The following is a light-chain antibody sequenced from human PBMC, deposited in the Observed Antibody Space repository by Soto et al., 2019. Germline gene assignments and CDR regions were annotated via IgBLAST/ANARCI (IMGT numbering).Light chain of an antibody. V-gene: IGKV1-27*01. CDR3: QMYSSVPF. J-gene: IGKJ3*01. Sequence: DIQMTQSPTSLSASVGDRVTINCRASQGIRNFVAWYQQKPEKAPKLLIYAASTLQSGVPSRFSGSGSGTDFTLTINSLQPEYVATYSCQMYSSVPFFGPGTKVEIK. CDR1: QGIRNF. CDR2: AAS.